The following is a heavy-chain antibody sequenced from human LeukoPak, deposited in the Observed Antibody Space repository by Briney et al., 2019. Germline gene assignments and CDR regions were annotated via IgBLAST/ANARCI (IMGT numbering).Heavy chain of an antibody. CDR1: GFTFSTYG. V-gene: IGHV3-30*18. D-gene: IGHD3-3*01. Sequence: GGSLRLSCAASGFTFSTYGVHWVRQAPGKGLEWVAVISYDGSNKFYADSVKGRFTISRDNSKNTLYLQMNSLRAEDTAVYYCAKNRKLRYDFWSGYYNYYYYGMDVWGQGTTVTVSS. CDR3: AKNRKLRYDFWSGYYNYYYYGMDV. CDR2: ISYDGSNK. J-gene: IGHJ6*02.